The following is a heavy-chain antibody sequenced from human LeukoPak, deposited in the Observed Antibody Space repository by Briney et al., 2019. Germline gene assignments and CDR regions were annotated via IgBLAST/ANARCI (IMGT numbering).Heavy chain of an antibody. CDR3: ARDGSSWSNWLDP. V-gene: IGHV3-74*01. CDR1: GFTLSSHW. J-gene: IGHJ5*02. D-gene: IGHD6-13*01. Sequence: GGSLRLSCAASGFTLSSHWMHWVRQAPGKGLVWVSRINSDGSSASYADSVKGRFTISRDNAKNTLYLQMNSLRAEDTAVYYCARDGSSWSNWLDPWGQGTLVTVSS. CDR2: INSDGSSA.